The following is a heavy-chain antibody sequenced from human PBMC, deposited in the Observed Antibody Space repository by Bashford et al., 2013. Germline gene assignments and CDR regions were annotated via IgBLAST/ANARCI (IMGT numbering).Heavy chain of an antibody. D-gene: IGHD2/OR15-2a*01. CDR2: SMLVHH. CDR3: AIPLSLEISGRDRPGRLTTSTRGYFQX. Sequence: SETLSLTCAVYGGAFSHYYWSWVRQSPGKGLEWLGKSMLVHHHLQPVPQRVRVTMSVDASLNQFFQKMTSVDRADTAVYYXAIPLSLEISGRDRPGRLTTSTRGYFQXVGPGHPGHRLL. J-gene: IGHJ1*01. V-gene: IGHV4-34*01. CDR1: GGAFSHYY.